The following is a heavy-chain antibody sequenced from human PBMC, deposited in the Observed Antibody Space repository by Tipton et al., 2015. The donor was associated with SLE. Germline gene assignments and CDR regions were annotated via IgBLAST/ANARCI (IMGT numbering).Heavy chain of an antibody. CDR3: ASSSGGSSINWFDP. J-gene: IGHJ5*02. CDR2: INHSGST. CDR1: GGSFSAYY. V-gene: IGHV4-34*01. D-gene: IGHD2-15*01. Sequence: TLSLTCAVYGGSFSAYYWSWIRQPPGKGLEWIGEINHSGSTNYNPSLKSRVTISVDTSKNQFSLKLTSVTAADTAVYYCASSSGGSSINWFDPWGQGTLVTASS.